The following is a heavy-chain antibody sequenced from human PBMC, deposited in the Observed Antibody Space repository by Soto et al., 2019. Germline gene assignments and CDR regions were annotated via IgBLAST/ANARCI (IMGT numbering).Heavy chain of an antibody. J-gene: IGHJ4*02. CDR3: ARSSSLSSWYYQSDY. CDR2: ISAYNGNT. D-gene: IGHD6-13*01. Sequence: GASVKVSCQASGYTFTSYGIRWVRQAPGQGLEWMGWISAYNGNTNYAQKLQGRVTMTTDTSTSTAYMELRSLRSDDTAVYYCARSSSLSSWYYQSDYWGQGTLVTVSS. V-gene: IGHV1-18*01. CDR1: GYTFTSYG.